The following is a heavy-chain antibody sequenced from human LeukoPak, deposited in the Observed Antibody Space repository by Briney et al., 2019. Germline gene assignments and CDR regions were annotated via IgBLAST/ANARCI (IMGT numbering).Heavy chain of an antibody. J-gene: IGHJ4*02. CDR1: GFPFSDAR. Sequence: PGGAPRLSSVGFGFPFSDARMSRVRPAPGKGLEWVGRIKSKSDGGTIDYAAPVKGRFTISRDDSRNTLYLQMNSLKTEDTAVYYCTTRRQDGWWGQGTLVTVS. D-gene: IGHD2-15*01. CDR3: TTRRQDGW. CDR2: IKSKSDGGTI. V-gene: IGHV3-15*01.